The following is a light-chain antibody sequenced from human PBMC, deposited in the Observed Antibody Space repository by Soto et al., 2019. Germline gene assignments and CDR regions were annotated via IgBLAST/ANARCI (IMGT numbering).Light chain of an antibody. Sequence: EIVMTQSPGTPSLSPGERATLSCRASQSVSSNYLAWYQQKPGQAPRLLIYGASSMATGIPARFSGSGSGTDFTLTISSLEPEDFAVYYCQQYGSSLFTFGPGTKLDIK. V-gene: IGKV3-20*01. CDR3: QQYGSSLFT. J-gene: IGKJ3*01. CDR2: GAS. CDR1: QSVSSNY.